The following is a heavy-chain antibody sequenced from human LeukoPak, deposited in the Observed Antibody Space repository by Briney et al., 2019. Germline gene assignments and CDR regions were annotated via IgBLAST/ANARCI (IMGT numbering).Heavy chain of an antibody. CDR1: GFTFSSYW. CDR3: AKDAYLIAVAGNYFDY. CDR2: IKQDGSEK. J-gene: IGHJ4*02. D-gene: IGHD6-19*01. Sequence: GGSLRLSCAASGFTFSSYWMSWVRQAPGKGLEWVANIKQDGSEKYYVDSVKGRFTISRDNSKNTLYLQMNSLRAEDTAVYYCAKDAYLIAVAGNYFDYWGQGTLVTVSS. V-gene: IGHV3-7*03.